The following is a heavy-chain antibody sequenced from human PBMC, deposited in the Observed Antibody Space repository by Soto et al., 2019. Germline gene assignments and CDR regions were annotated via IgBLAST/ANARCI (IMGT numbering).Heavy chain of an antibody. CDR3: AREEREYSSGWIPSSEKPLHSYSTDF. CDR1: GYTFTSYA. V-gene: IGHV1-3*01. J-gene: IGHJ6*03. D-gene: IGHD6-19*01. CDR2: INAGNGNT. Sequence: ASVKVSCKASGYTFTSYAMHWVRQAPGQRLEWMGWINAGNGNTKYSQKFQGRVTITRDTSASTAYMELSSLRSEDTAVYYCAREEREYSSGWIPSSEKPLHSYSTDFCGKAPSLTVSS.